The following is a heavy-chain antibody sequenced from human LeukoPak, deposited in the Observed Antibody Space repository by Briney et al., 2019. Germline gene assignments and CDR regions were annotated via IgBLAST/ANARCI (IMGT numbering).Heavy chain of an antibody. V-gene: IGHV1-18*01. CDR2: TSVNNGDT. CDR3: VRNQYLNVMTGFGE. J-gene: IGHJ4*02. CDR1: GYMFNRYG. D-gene: IGHD3-9*01. Sequence: ASVKVSCKASGYMFNRYGMSWVRQAPGQGLEWMAWTSVNNGDTKYGQKFQGRVTVTTDTSTSTVYLELRSLRPDDTAVYYCVRNQYLNVMTGFGEWGQGTLVTVSS.